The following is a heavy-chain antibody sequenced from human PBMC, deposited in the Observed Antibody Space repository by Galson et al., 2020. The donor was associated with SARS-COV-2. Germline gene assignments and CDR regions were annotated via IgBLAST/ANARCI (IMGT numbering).Heavy chain of an antibody. CDR2: SNK. CDR3: ASSGCSDYYDSSDAGCYYFDY. D-gene: IGHD3-22*01. J-gene: IGHJ4*02. V-gene: IGHV3-30*01. Sequence: SNKYYADSVKGRFTISRDNSKNTLYLQMNSLRAEDTAVYYCASSGCSDYYDSSDAGCYYFDYWGQGTLVTVSS.